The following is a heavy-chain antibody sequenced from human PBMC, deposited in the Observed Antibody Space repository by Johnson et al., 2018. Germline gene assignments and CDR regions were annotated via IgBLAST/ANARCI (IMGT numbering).Heavy chain of an antibody. J-gene: IGHJ6*02. CDR2: ISYDGGQD. CDR3: AKVKNYYTVDYYYGMDD. Sequence: VQLLESGGGVVQPGGSLRLSCAASGFIFSSYGMHWVRQAPGKGLEWVAVISYDGGQDHYGDSVKGRFTISRDNSKKTLDLQMNSLRAEDTAVYYCAKVKNYYTVDYYYGMDDWGQGTTVTVSS. V-gene: IGHV3-30*18. CDR1: GFIFSSYG. D-gene: IGHD3-10*01.